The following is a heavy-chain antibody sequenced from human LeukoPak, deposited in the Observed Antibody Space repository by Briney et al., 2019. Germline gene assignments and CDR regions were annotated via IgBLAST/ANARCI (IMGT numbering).Heavy chain of an antibody. CDR1: GYTFTGYY. J-gene: IGHJ6*03. Sequence: GASVTVSCKASGYTFTGYYMHWVRQAPGQGLEWMGWINPNSGGTNYAQKFQGRVTMTRDTSISTAYMELSRLRSDDTAVYYCARGYSGYDWDYYYYYYMDVWGKGTTVTVSS. CDR2: INPNSGGT. V-gene: IGHV1-2*02. CDR3: ARGYSGYDWDYYYYYYMDV. D-gene: IGHD5-12*01.